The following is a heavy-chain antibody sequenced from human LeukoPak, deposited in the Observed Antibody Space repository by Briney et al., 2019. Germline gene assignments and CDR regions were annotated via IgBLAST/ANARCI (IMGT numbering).Heavy chain of an antibody. D-gene: IGHD3-22*01. Sequence: ASVKVSCKASGYTFTGYYMHWVRQAPGQGLEWMGWINTNSGGTNYAQKFQGRVTMTRDTSISTAYMEPSRLRSDDTAVYYCARASSVYDSSGYRRSFDYWGQGTLVTVSS. J-gene: IGHJ4*02. CDR2: INTNSGGT. CDR1: GYTFTGYY. V-gene: IGHV1-2*02. CDR3: ARASSVYDSSGYRRSFDY.